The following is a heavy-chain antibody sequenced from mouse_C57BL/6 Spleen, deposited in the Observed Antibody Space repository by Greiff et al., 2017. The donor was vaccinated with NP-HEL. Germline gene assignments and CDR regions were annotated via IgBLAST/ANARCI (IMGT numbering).Heavy chain of an antibody. J-gene: IGHJ1*03. CDR3: ARIGYYGSSSHWYFDV. V-gene: IGHV1-66*01. D-gene: IGHD1-1*01. CDR1: GYSFTSYY. Sequence: VQLQQSGPELVKPGASVKISCKASGYSFTSYYIHWVKQRPGQGLEWIGWIYTGSGNTKYNEKVKGKATLTADTSSSTAYMQLSSLTSEDSAVYYCARIGYYGSSSHWYFDVWGTGTTVTVSS. CDR2: IYTGSGNT.